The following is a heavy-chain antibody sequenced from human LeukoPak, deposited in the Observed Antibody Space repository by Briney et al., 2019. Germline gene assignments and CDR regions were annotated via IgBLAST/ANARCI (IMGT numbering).Heavy chain of an antibody. CDR2: ISASGST. CDR1: NGSISICY. CDR3: AREITVTRPFDY. J-gene: IGHJ4*02. Sequence: PSETLSLTCTVSNGSISICYWSWVRQPAGKGLEWIGRISASGSTNYNPSLKSRVTMSVDTSKNQFSLKLSSVTAADTAVYYCAREITVTRPFDYWGQGTLVTVSS. V-gene: IGHV4-4*07. D-gene: IGHD4-17*01.